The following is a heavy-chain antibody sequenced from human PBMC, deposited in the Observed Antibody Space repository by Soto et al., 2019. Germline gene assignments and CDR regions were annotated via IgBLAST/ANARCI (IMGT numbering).Heavy chain of an antibody. D-gene: IGHD1-1*01. CDR1: GLTFSSYA. CDR2: IRSRGDGT. CDR3: AKQQGPGTPYYYAMDV. J-gene: IGHJ6*02. V-gene: IGHV3-23*01. Sequence: EVQLLESGGALVQPVGSLRLSCAASGLTFSSYAMTWVRPAPGQGLEWVSVIRSRGDGTYYADSVKGRFTISRDNSRSTLYLHLDNLRAEDTAVYYCAKQQGPGTPYYYAMDVWGQGTTVAVSS.